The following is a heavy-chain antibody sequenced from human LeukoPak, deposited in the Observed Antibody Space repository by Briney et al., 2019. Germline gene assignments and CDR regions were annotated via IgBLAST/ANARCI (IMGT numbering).Heavy chain of an antibody. CDR2: IYYSGST. J-gene: IGHJ4*02. CDR3: ARRYRDGHFDY. D-gene: IGHD5-24*01. Sequence: SETLSLTCTVSGGSIGSHYWSWIRQPPGKGLEWIGYIYYSGSTNYNPSLKSRVTISVDTSKNQFSLKLSPVTAADTAVYYCARRYRDGHFDYSGQGTLVTVSS. V-gene: IGHV4-59*11. CDR1: GGSIGSHY.